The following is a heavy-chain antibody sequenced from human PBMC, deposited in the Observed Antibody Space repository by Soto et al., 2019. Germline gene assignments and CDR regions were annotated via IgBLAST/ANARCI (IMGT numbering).Heavy chain of an antibody. J-gene: IGHJ4*02. CDR2: LNGGSDSP. CDR3: VRDPGNARYFHC. CDR1: GFTFSNYA. Sequence: PGGSLRLSCTTSGFTFSNYAMSWVRQAPGRGLEWLSSLNGGSDSPKYADSVKGRFTISRDNSKNTLHLQMSSLSADDTAVYHCVRDPGNARYFHCWGQGTLVTVSS. V-gene: IGHV3-23*01.